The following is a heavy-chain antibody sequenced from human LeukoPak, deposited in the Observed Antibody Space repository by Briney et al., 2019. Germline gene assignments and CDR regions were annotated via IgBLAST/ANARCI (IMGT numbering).Heavy chain of an antibody. D-gene: IGHD3-9*01. Sequence: SETLSLTCAVYGGSFSGYYWSWIRQPPGKGLEWIGEINHSGSTNYNPSLKSRVTISVDTSKNQFSLKLSSVTAADTAVYYCAGDILTGDAFDYWGQGTLVTVSS. J-gene: IGHJ4*02. CDR2: INHSGST. V-gene: IGHV4-34*01. CDR3: AGDILTGDAFDY. CDR1: GGSFSGYY.